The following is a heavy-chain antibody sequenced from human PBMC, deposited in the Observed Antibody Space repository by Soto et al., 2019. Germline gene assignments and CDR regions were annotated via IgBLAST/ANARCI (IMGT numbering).Heavy chain of an antibody. J-gene: IGHJ3*01. CDR2: LTPSGGET. CDR1: GFTFSTYA. Sequence: SLRLSCGASGFTFSTYAMSWVRQAPGKGLEWVSALTPSGGETYYADSVKGRFTISRDNSMNALYLQMNSLRIEDTAVYYCAHPRGYGVFDAYDVWGQGTMVTLS. V-gene: IGHV3-23*01. D-gene: IGHD4-17*01. CDR3: AHPRGYGVFDAYDV.